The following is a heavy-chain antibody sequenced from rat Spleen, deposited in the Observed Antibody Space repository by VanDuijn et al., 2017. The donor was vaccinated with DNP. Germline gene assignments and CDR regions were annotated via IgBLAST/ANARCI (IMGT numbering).Heavy chain of an antibody. CDR1: GFTLSDYA. CDR3: ARHGERPYFDY. V-gene: IGHV5-7*01. J-gene: IGHJ2*01. CDR2: ISYDGGRT. Sequence: EVQLVESGGGLVQPGRSMKLSCAASGFTLSDYAMVWVRQAPETGLEWVATISYDGGRTYYRGSVRGRFTVSRDDAKSTLYLQMDSLRSEDTATYVCARHGERPYFDYWGQGVVVTVSS.